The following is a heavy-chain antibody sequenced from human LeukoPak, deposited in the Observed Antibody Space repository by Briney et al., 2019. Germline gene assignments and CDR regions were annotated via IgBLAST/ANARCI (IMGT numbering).Heavy chain of an antibody. CDR1: GGSISSGGYS. V-gene: IGHV4-30-2*01. CDR3: ARGGDSSGFYYYFDY. CDR2: IYHSGNT. J-gene: IGHJ4*02. Sequence: SQTLSLTCTVSGGSISSGGYSWSWIRQPPGKDLEWIGYIYHSGNTYYNPSLKSRVTISVDRSKNQFSLKLTSVTAADTAVYYCARGGDSSGFYYYFDYWGQGTLVTVSS. D-gene: IGHD3-22*01.